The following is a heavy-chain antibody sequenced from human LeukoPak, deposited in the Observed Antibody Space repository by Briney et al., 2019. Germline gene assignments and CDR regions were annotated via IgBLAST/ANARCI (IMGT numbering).Heavy chain of an antibody. V-gene: IGHV3-7*01. CDR3: ARERGSKCFDY. CDR2: IKQDGSEK. CDR1: GFTFSSYW. D-gene: IGHD3-10*01. J-gene: IGHJ4*02. Sequence: GGSLRLSCAASGFTFSSYWMSWVRQAPGKGLEWVANIKQDGSEKYYVDSVRGRFTISRDNAKNSLYLQMNSLRAEDTAVYYCARERGSKCFDYWGQGTLVTVSS.